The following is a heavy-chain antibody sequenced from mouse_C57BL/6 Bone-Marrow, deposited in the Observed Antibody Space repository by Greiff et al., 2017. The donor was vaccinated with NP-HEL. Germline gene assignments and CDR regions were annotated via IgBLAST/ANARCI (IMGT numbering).Heavy chain of an antibody. D-gene: IGHD2-3*01. V-gene: IGHV1-81*01. Sequence: VQLQQSGAELARPGASVKLSCKASGYTFTSYGISWVKQKTGQGLEWIGEIYPRSGNTYYTEKFKGKATLTADKSSSTAYMELRSLTSEDSAFYFCARGGWFLDYWGQGTTLTVSS. CDR1: GYTFTSYG. CDR3: ARGGWFLDY. J-gene: IGHJ2*01. CDR2: IYPRSGNT.